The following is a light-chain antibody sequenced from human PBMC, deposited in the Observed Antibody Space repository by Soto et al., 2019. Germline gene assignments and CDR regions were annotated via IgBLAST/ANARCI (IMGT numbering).Light chain of an antibody. CDR2: YDS. V-gene: IGLV3-21*04. CDR1: NIGSKS. Sequence: SYELTQPPSVSVAPGKTARITCGGNNIGSKSVHWYQQKPGQAPVLVIYYDSDRTSGILERFSGCNSANTATLTISRVEAGEEGDYYCQVWDGSSVNVEFGGGTKLTVL. J-gene: IGLJ2*01. CDR3: QVWDGSSVNVE.